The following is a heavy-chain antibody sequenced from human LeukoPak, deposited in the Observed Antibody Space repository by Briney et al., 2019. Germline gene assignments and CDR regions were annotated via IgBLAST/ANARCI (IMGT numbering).Heavy chain of an antibody. Sequence: SETLSLTCTVSGGSISSYYWSWIRQPPGKGLEWIGYIYYSGSTNYNPSLKSRVTISVDTSKNQFSLKLSSATAADTAVYYCARGLTAVAGTRWFDPWGQGTLVTVSS. CDR2: IYYSGST. D-gene: IGHD6-19*01. V-gene: IGHV4-59*01. CDR3: ARGLTAVAGTRWFDP. J-gene: IGHJ5*02. CDR1: GGSISSYY.